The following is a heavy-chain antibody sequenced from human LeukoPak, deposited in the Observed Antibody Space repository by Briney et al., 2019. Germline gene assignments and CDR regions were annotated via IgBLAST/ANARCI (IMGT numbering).Heavy chain of an antibody. V-gene: IGHV4-30-2*01. Sequence: SETLSLTCTVSGGSISSGGYYWSWIRQPPGKGLEWIGYIYHSGSTYYNPSLKSRVTISVDRSKNQFSLKLSSVTAADTGVYYCARGHQEYYYDSSGSGIWGQGTMVTVSS. D-gene: IGHD3-22*01. CDR3: ARGHQEYYYDSSGSGI. CDR1: GGSISSGGYY. J-gene: IGHJ3*02. CDR2: IYHSGST.